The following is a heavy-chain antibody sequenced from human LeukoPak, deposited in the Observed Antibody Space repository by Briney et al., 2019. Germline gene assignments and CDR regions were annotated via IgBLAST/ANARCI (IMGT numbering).Heavy chain of an antibody. J-gene: IGHJ3*02. D-gene: IGHD2-21*01. CDR3: ARGGGGAGVSIGNAFDI. V-gene: IGHV4-39*07. CDR2: IYYSGST. CDR1: GGSISSSSYY. Sequence: PSETLSLTCTVSGGSISSSSYYWGWIRQPPGKGLEWIGSIYYSGSTYYNPSLKSRVTISVDTSKNQFSLKLSSVTAADTAVYYCARGGGGAGVSIGNAFDIWGQGTMVTVSS.